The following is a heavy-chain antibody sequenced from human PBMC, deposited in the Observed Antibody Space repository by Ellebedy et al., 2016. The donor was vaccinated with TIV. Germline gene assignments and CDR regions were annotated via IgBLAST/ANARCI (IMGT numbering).Heavy chain of an antibody. CDR2: IVGSGA. J-gene: IGHJ4*02. Sequence: GESLKISCAASGFTFSPYAMAWVRQAPGKGLEWVSGIVGSGAEKYADSVKGRFTISRDNSKRTVDLQMRSVRAEDTAVYFCAKDRTSGDGYWVCDSWGQGTMVSVSS. D-gene: IGHD2-21*02. CDR3: AKDRTSGDGYWVCDS. V-gene: IGHV3-23*01. CDR1: GFTFSPYA.